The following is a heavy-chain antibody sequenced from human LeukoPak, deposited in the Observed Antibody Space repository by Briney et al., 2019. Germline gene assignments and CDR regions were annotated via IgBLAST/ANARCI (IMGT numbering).Heavy chain of an antibody. D-gene: IGHD6-6*01. V-gene: IGHV3-30-3*01. CDR1: GFTFSSYA. CDR2: ISYDGSNK. J-gene: IGHJ3*02. Sequence: AGGSLRLSCAASGFTFSSYAMHWVRQAPGKGLERVAVISYDGSNKYYADSVKGRFTISRDNSKNTLYLQMNSLRAEDTAVYYCARDSRIAARFFSAFDIWGQGTMVTVSS. CDR3: ARDSRIAARFFSAFDI.